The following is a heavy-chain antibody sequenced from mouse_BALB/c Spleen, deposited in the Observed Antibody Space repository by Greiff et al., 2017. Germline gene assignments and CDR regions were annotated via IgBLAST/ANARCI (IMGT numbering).Heavy chain of an antibody. CDR1: GFTFSSYG. CDR2: INSNGGST. Sequence: EVKLVESGGGLVQPGGSLKLSCAASGFTFSSYGMSWVRQTPDKRLELVATINSNGGSTYYPDSVKGRFTISRDNAKNTLYLQMSSLKSEDTAMYYCARAHYYGSAWFAYWGQGTLVTVSA. D-gene: IGHD1-2*01. J-gene: IGHJ3*01. V-gene: IGHV5-6-3*01. CDR3: ARAHYYGSAWFAY.